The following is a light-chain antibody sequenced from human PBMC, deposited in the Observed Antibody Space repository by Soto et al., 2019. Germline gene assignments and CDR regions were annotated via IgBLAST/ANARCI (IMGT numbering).Light chain of an antibody. J-gene: IGLJ2*01. CDR2: GNT. Sequence: QSVLTQPPSVSGAPGQRVTISCTGSSSNIGAGHDIHWYQQLPGTAPKLLIYGNTNRPSGVPDRFSGSKSGTSASLAITGLQAEDAADYYCQSFDSSLSGVLFGGGTQLTVL. CDR1: SSNIGAGHD. CDR3: QSFDSSLSGVL. V-gene: IGLV1-40*01.